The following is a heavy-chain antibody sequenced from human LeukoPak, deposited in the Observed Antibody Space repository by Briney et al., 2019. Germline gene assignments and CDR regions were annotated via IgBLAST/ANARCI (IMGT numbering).Heavy chain of an antibody. Sequence: PSETLSLTCAVSGASISGNHWSWIRQSPEKGLEWIGHIFHDGVTDYNPSLKSRVTMLPDTSKNQFSLRLTSVTAADTAVYYCARLNGGSGWYLRDYWGQGTLVTVSS. CDR3: ARLNGGSGWYLRDY. D-gene: IGHD6-19*01. J-gene: IGHJ4*02. CDR1: GASISGNH. CDR2: IFHDGVT. V-gene: IGHV4-59*01.